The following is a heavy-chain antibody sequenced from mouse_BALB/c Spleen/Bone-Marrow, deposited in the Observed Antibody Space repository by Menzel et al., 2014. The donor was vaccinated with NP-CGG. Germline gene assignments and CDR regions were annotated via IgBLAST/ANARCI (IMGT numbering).Heavy chain of an antibody. CDR1: GHTFTSYW. Sequence: VQLQQSGAELVKPGASVKLSCKASGHTFTSYWMHWVKQRPGQGLEWIGEIDPSDSYTNYNQKFKGKATLTVDKSSSTAYMQFSSLTSEDSAVYYCARGLYGNSGYWGQGTTLTVSS. V-gene: IGHV1-69*02. J-gene: IGHJ2*01. D-gene: IGHD2-1*01. CDR2: IDPSDSYT. CDR3: ARGLYGNSGY.